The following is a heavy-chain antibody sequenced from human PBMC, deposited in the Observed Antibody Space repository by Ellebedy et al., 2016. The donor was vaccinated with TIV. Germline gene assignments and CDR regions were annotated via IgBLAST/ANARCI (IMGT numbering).Heavy chain of an antibody. J-gene: IGHJ4*02. CDR1: GFTFSAFA. V-gene: IGHV3-23*01. Sequence: PGGSLRLSCAASGFTFSAFAMSWVRQAPGKGLEWVAGISGSGGSSYQADSVKGWLTISRDNSKNTLFLQMNNLRAEETAVYYCARYLGLHWYPEPAAHWGQGTLVAVSS. CDR2: ISGSGGSS. CDR3: ARYLGLHWYPEPAAH. D-gene: IGHD3-9*01.